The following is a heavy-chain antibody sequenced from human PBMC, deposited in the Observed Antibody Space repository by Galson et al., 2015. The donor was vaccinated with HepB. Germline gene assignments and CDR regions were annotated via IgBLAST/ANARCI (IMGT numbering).Heavy chain of an antibody. CDR3: ARERYGDYVFDY. CDR2: IHRGGRT. Sequence: SLRLSCAASGFIVSNNYMSWVRQAPGKGLEWVPVIHRGGRTYYADSVKGRFTISRDNSKNTPYLQMKSLRTEDTAVYYCARERYGDYVFDYWGQGTLVTVSS. V-gene: IGHV3-53*01. D-gene: IGHD4-17*01. J-gene: IGHJ4*02. CDR1: GFIVSNNY.